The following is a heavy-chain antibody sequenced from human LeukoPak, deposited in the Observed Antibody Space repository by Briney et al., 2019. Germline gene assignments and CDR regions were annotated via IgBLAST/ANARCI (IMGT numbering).Heavy chain of an antibody. J-gene: IGHJ4*02. Sequence: GGSLRLSCAASGFTFSSYAMSWVRQAPGKGLEWVSAISGSGGSTYYADSVKGRFTISRDNSKNTLYLQMNSLRAEDTAVYYRARDQEMATISAVGYWGQGTLVTVSS. CDR3: ARDQEMATISAVGY. V-gene: IGHV3-23*01. D-gene: IGHD5-24*01. CDR1: GFTFSSYA. CDR2: ISGSGGST.